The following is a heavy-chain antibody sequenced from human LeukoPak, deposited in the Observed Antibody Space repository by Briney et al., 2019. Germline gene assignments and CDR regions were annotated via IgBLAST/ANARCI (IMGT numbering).Heavy chain of an antibody. J-gene: IGHJ6*03. D-gene: IGHD2-2*01. V-gene: IGHV4-59*08. CDR3: ARSFMVVVPAATYYYYYYMDV. Sequence: SETLSLTCTVSGGSIISYYWSWIRQPPGKGLEWIGYIYYSGSTNYNPSLKSRVTISVDTSKNQFSLKLSSVTAADTAVYYCARSFMVVVPAATYYYYYYMDVWGKGTTVTVSS. CDR1: GGSIISYY. CDR2: IYYSGST.